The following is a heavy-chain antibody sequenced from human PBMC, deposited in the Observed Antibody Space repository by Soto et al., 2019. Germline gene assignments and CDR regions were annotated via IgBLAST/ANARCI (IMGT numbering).Heavy chain of an antibody. D-gene: IGHD3-10*01. J-gene: IGHJ4*02. CDR1: GFSFSNYG. V-gene: IGHV3-30*03. CDR2: ISDDGVSK. CDR3: ARAYYFGSGTSYTLYY. Sequence: GGSLGLSCAASGFSFSNYGMHWVRQARGKGLEWVAVISDDGVSKYYAASVQGRFTMSRDNSESAVFLQMNSLRPEDTALYFCARAYYFGSGTSYTLYYWGQGTQVTVSS.